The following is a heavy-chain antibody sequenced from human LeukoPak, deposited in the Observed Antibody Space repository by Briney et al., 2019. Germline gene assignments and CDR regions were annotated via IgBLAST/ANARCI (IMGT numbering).Heavy chain of an antibody. V-gene: IGHV1-69-2*01. J-gene: IGHJ4*02. D-gene: IGHD1-26*01. CDR3: ATPSGSYFGYYYFHW. CDR1: GYKFSDYY. CDR2: VNPKNGET. Sequence: ASVKISCKASGYKFSDYYVHWVQQAPGKGLEWMGRVNPKNGETMYVGKLLGRISISADTSTNTVYMELSRLRSEDTAVYYCATPSGSYFGYYYFHWWGQGTLVTVSS.